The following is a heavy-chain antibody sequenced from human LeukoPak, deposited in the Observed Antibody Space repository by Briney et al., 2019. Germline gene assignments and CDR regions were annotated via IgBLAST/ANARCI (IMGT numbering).Heavy chain of an antibody. CDR3: ARKTDHRAGGDY. CDR1: VFTLSYNY. D-gene: IGHD3-16*01. CDR2: IYSVGTT. J-gene: IGHJ4*02. Sequence: GGSLRLSCAASVFTLSYNYMSWVRQAPGKGREWVSLIYSVGTTAYADSVKGRFTVSRENSKNTLYLQMNSLRAEDTAIYSCARKTDHRAGGDYWGQGTLVSVSS. V-gene: IGHV3-66*01.